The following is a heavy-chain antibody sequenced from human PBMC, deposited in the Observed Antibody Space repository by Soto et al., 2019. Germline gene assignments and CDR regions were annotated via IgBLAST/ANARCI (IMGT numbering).Heavy chain of an antibody. J-gene: IGHJ6*02. V-gene: IGHV3-13*01. Sequence: EVQLVESGGGLVQPGGSLRLSCAASGFTLSSYDIHWVRQATGEGLAWVSGIGSGGDTHYADSVKGRFIISREDGKNSLYLQMNILRVGDTAVYYCTRKTPPTGMEVWGQGAMVTVSS. CDR2: IGSGGDT. D-gene: IGHD3-9*01. CDR1: GFTLSSYD. CDR3: TRKTPPTGMEV.